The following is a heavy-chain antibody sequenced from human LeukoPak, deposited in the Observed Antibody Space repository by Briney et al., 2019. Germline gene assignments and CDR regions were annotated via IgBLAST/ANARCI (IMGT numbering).Heavy chain of an antibody. J-gene: IGHJ4*02. V-gene: IGHV3-23*01. CDR1: GFTFSSYA. CDR2: ISGSGGST. CDR3: AESFNDILTGYRR. Sequence: PGGSLRLSCAAPGFTFSSYAMNWVRQAPGKGLEWVSGISGSGGSTYYADSVKGRFTISRDNSKNTLYLQMNSLRAEDTALYYCAESFNDILTGYRRWGQGTLVAVSS. D-gene: IGHD3-9*01.